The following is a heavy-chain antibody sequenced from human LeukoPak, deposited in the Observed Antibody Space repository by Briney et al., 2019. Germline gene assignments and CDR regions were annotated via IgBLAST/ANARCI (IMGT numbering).Heavy chain of an antibody. D-gene: IGHD3-3*01. V-gene: IGHV3-23*01. CDR1: GFTFCSYA. CDR2: ISGSGGST. Sequence: GGSLRLSCAASGFTFCSYAMSWVRQAPGKGLEWVSAISGSGGSTYYADSVKGRFTISRDNSKNTLYLQMNSLRTEDTAVYYCAKRQPPFGVVYYFDYWGQRTLVTVSS. J-gene: IGHJ4*02. CDR3: AKRQPPFGVVYYFDY.